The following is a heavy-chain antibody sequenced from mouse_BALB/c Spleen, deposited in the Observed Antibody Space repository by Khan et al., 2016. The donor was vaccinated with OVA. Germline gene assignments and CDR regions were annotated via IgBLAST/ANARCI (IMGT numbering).Heavy chain of an antibody. CDR3: ARSGGTYGDYAY. CDR2: IAPGSGDA. CDR1: GYTFTSYW. V-gene: IGHV1S41*01. D-gene: IGHD2-13*01. J-gene: IGHJ2*01. Sequence: DLVKPGASVKLSCTASGYTFTSYWINWIKQRPGQGLEWLGRIAPGSGDAYYNELFKGKATLTVDPSSSTAYIQLSSLSSEDSAVYYCARSGGTYGDYAYWGQGATLTVSS.